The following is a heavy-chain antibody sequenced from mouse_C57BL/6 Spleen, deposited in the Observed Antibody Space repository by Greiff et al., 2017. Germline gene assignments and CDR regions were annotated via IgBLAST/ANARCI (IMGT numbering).Heavy chain of an antibody. J-gene: IGHJ1*03. D-gene: IGHD2-4*01. CDR2: INPSSGYT. Sequence: VQLVESGAELAKPGASVQLSCKASGYTFTSYWMHWVTQRPGQGLEWIGYINPSSGYTKYNQKFKDKATLTADKSSSTAYMQLSSLTYEDSAVYYCARDYDYDEWYFDVWGTGTTVTVAS. CDR3: ARDYDYDEWYFDV. CDR1: GYTFTSYW. V-gene: IGHV1-7*01.